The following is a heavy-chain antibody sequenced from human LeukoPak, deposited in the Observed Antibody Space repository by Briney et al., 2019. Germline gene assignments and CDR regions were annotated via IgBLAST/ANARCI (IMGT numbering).Heavy chain of an antibody. CDR3: AREVTDILTAYGLYYFDY. CDR1: GDSISSSC. V-gene: IGHV4-4*07. J-gene: IGHJ4*02. Sequence: SETLSLTCTVPGDSISSSCWSWIRRPAGKGLEWIGRIYTSGSTNYIPSLKSRVTISVDKSKNQFSLKLNSVTAADTAVYYCAREVTDILTAYGLYYFDYWGQGTLVTVSS. CDR2: IYTSGST. D-gene: IGHD3-9*01.